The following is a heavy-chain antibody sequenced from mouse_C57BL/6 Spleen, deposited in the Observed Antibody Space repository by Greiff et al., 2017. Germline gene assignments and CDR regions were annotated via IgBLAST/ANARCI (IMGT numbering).Heavy chain of an antibody. CDR1: GYTFTSYW. Sequence: QVQLQQPGAELVMPGASVKLSCKASGYTFTSYWMHWVKQRPGQGLEWIGELDPSDSYTNYNQKFKGKSTLTVDKSSSTAYMQLSSLTSEDSAVYYCASNSRWGYYFDYWGQGTTLTVSS. J-gene: IGHJ2*01. CDR2: LDPSDSYT. D-gene: IGHD6-1*01. CDR3: ASNSRWGYYFDY. V-gene: IGHV1-69*01.